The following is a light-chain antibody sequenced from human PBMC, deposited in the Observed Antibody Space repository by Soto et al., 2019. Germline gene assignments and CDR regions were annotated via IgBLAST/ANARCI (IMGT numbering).Light chain of an antibody. CDR1: QSVSSSY. V-gene: IGKV3-20*01. CDR3: HQYGSSPYT. J-gene: IGKJ2*01. Sequence: EIVLTQSPGTLSLSPGERATLSCRASQSVSSSYLAWYQQKPGQAPRLLIYGASSRATGIPDRFSGSGSGTDFTLTISRLEPEEFAVYYWHQYGSSPYTFGQGTKLEIK. CDR2: GAS.